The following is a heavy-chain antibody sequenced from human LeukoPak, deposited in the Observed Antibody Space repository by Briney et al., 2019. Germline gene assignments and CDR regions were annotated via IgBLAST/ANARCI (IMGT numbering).Heavy chain of an antibody. CDR3: AKFRGSERTVIDC. D-gene: IGHD1-1*01. V-gene: IGHV3-23*01. Sequence: GGSLRLSCAASGFTFSSYAMSWVRQALEKGLEWVSTISGGGGRPWYADSVKGRFTISRDNSKNTVDVQLNSLRAEDTAVYYCAKFRGSERTVIDCWGQGTLVTVSS. CDR2: ISGGGGRP. J-gene: IGHJ4*02. CDR1: GFTFSSYA.